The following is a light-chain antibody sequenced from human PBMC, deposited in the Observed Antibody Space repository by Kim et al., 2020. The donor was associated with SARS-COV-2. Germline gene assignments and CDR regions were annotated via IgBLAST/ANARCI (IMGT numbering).Light chain of an antibody. V-gene: IGKV1-5*03. J-gene: IGKJ5*01. CDR1: QSFSSW. CDR3: QQYNKFPIT. Sequence: DIQMTQSPSTLSASVGDRVTITCRASQSFSSWLAWYQQKPGKVPKLLIYKTSILESGVPSRFSGSGSGTEFTLTISSLQPDDFATYYCQQYNKFPITFVQGTRLEIK. CDR2: KTS.